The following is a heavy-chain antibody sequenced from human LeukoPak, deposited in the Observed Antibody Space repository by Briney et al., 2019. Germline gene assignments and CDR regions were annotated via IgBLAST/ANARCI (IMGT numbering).Heavy chain of an antibody. Sequence: GASVKVSCKASGGTFSSYAISWVRQAPGQGLEWMGWISAYNGNTNYAQKLQGRVTMTTDTSTSTAYMELRSLRSDDTAVYYCARAYSGSYPCDYWGQGTLVTVSS. CDR1: GGTFSSYA. V-gene: IGHV1-18*01. D-gene: IGHD1-26*01. CDR2: ISAYNGNT. J-gene: IGHJ4*02. CDR3: ARAYSGSYPCDY.